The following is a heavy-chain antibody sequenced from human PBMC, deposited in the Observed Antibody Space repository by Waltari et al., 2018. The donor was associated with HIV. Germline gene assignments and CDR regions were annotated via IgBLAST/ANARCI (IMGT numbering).Heavy chain of an antibody. J-gene: IGHJ3*01. CDR3: AAGGLAGNALYV. D-gene: IGHD3-16*01. V-gene: IGHV1-69*08. CDR1: GGSISTDT. CDR2: IIPKFGTT. Sequence: QVQLVQSGTEAKQPGSSVNLSCWASGGSISTDTFNWVRQAPGQGLEWMGSIIPKFGTTNTAQKFQDRVIIAADESTGRATMQLSGLKSDDTAMYYCAAGGLAGNALYVWGQGTLLIVSS.